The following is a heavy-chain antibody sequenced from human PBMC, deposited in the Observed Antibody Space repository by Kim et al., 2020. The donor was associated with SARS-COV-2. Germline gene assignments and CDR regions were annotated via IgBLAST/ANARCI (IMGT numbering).Heavy chain of an antibody. D-gene: IGHD3-10*01. J-gene: IGHJ3*01. CDR3: ASHYYGSGSYYIK. Sequence: YPDSVKGRFTISRDNSKNTLYLQMNSVRAEDTAVYYCASHYYGSGSYYIKWGQGTMVTVSS. V-gene: IGHV3-33*01.